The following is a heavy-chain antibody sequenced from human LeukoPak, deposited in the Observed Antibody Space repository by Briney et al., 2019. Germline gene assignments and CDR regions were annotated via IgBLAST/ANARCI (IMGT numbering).Heavy chain of an antibody. D-gene: IGHD3-10*01. V-gene: IGHV3-23*01. CDR1: GYTFSTYA. CDR2: ITSSGNTP. Sequence: GGSLRLSCAASGYTFSTYAMSWFRQSPGKGLEWFSRITSSGNTPYYADSGKGRFTISRDNSKNTPYLQLDSLTAEDTAIYYRSKDGPNYYGGGSYYRRDGDFWGQGTLVTVSS. J-gene: IGHJ4*02. CDR3: SKDGPNYYGGGSYYRRDGDF.